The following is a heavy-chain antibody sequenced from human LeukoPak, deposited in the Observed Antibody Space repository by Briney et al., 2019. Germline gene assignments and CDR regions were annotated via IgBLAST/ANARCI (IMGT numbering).Heavy chain of an antibody. V-gene: IGHV4-30-2*01. CDR2: IYHSGST. CDR3: ARSTVVTPFDY. CDR1: GGSISSGGYS. Sequence: SQTLSLTCAVSGGSISSGGYSWSWIRQPPGKGLEWIGYIYHSGSTYHNPSLKSRVTISVDRSKNQFSLKLSSVTAADTAVYYCARSTVVTPFDYWGQGTLVTVSS. D-gene: IGHD4-23*01. J-gene: IGHJ4*02.